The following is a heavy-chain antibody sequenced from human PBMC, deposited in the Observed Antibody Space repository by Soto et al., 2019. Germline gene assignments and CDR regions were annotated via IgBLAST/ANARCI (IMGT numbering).Heavy chain of an antibody. J-gene: IGHJ6*02. CDR1: GYTFTSYD. CDR3: ARGRTVSRPGFYYYYGMDV. CDR2: MNPNSGNT. V-gene: IGHV1-8*01. D-gene: IGHD4-17*01. Sequence: QVQLVQSGAEVKKPGASVKVSCKASGYTFTSYDINWVRQATGQGLEWMGWMNPNSGNTGYAQKSQGRVTMTRNTATSTAYRELSSLRAEDTAVYYCARGRTVSRPGFYYYYGMDVWGQGTTVTVS.